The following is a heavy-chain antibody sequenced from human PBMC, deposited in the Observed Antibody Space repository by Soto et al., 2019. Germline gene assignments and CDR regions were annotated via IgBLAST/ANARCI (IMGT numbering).Heavy chain of an antibody. CDR3: AHRRDNVNYGGRGYYLGAFDY. CDR1: GFSLSTSGVG. CDR2: IYWDDDK. Sequence: QITLKESGPTLVKPTQTLTLTCTFSGFSLSTSGVGMGWIRQPPGKALEWLALIYWDDDKRYSPSLKSRLTINKDTYKKQVVLTLTNKNPVDTATYYCAHRRDNVNYGGRGYYLGAFDYWGQGPLVTVSS. J-gene: IGHJ4*02. V-gene: IGHV2-5*02. D-gene: IGHD3-22*01.